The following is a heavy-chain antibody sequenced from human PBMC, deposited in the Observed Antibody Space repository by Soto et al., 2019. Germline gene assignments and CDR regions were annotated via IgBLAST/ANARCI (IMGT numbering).Heavy chain of an antibody. J-gene: IGHJ6*02. CDR1: GYTFTSYG. Sequence: ASVKVSCKASGYTFTSYGISWVRQAPGQGLEWMGWISAYNGNTNYAQKLQGRVTMTTDTSTSTAYMELRSLRSDDTAVYYCARGYCSGGSCRNYYYYGMDVWGQGATVTVSS. V-gene: IGHV1-18*04. CDR3: ARGYCSGGSCRNYYYYGMDV. CDR2: ISAYNGNT. D-gene: IGHD2-15*01.